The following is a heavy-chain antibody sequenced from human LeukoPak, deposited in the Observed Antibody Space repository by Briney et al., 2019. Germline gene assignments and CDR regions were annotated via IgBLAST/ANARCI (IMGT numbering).Heavy chain of an antibody. J-gene: IGHJ4*02. CDR1: GGSISSYY. CDR3: AGADFWSGYRFDF. D-gene: IGHD3-3*01. Sequence: PSETLSLTCTVSGGSISSYYWSWIRQPPGKGLEWIGYIYYSGSTNYNPSLKSRVTMSVDTSKNQFSLKLSSVTAADTAVYYCAGADFWSGYRFDFWGQGTLVTVSS. V-gene: IGHV4-59*12. CDR2: IYYSGST.